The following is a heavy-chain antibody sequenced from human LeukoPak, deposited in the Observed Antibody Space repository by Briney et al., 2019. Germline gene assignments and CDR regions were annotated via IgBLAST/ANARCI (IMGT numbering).Heavy chain of an antibody. CDR1: GFTFSNYG. J-gene: IGHJ3*02. V-gene: IGHV3-20*04. Sequence: GGSLRLSRAASGFTFSNYGMHWVRQAPGKGLEWVSGINWNGGSTGYADSVKGRFTISRDNAKNSLYLQMNSLRAEDTALYYCARDGSYYGSGSYHAFDIWGQGTMVTVSS. CDR3: ARDGSYYGSGSYHAFDI. D-gene: IGHD3-10*01. CDR2: INWNGGST.